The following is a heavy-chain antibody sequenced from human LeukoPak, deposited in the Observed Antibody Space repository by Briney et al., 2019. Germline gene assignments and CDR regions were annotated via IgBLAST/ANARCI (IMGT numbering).Heavy chain of an antibody. D-gene: IGHD5-18*01. V-gene: IGHV3-66*01. CDR3: VRGYSYGSYRWFDP. J-gene: IGHJ5*02. CDR1: GFTVSNNY. Sequence: GGSLRLSCAASGFTVSNNYMSWVRQAPGEGLEWVSVIYSGGTTNYADSVKGRFTISRDNSKNTLYLQMSSLRAEDTAVYYCVRGYSYGSYRWFDPWGQGTLVTVSS. CDR2: IYSGGTT.